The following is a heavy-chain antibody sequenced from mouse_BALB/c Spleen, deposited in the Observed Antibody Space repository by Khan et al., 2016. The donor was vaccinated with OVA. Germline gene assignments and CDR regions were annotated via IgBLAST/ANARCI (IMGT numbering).Heavy chain of an antibody. J-gene: IGHJ3*01. V-gene: IGHV3-8*02. CDR3: ACELRGFAY. Sequence: EVKLEESGPSLVKPSQSLSLTCSVTGDSITRGYWNWIRKFPGNKLDYMGYISYSGNTYCNPSLKSRISITRDTSKNQYYLQLNSVTTEDTATYYCACELRGFAYWGQGTLVTVSA. CDR2: ISYSGNT. D-gene: IGHD1-1*01. CDR1: GDSITRGY.